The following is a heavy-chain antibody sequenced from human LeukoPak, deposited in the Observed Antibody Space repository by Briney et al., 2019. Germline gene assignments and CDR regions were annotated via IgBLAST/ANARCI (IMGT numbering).Heavy chain of an antibody. CDR2: ISSGSSFI. Sequence: GGSLRLSCAASGFTVSSYSMNWVRQAPGKGLEWVSSISSGSSFIYYADSVKGRFTISRDNAKNSLYLQMNSLRAEDTAVYYCARDSGSPQDAFDIWGQGTMVTVSS. D-gene: IGHD6-13*01. CDR3: ARDSGSPQDAFDI. J-gene: IGHJ3*02. V-gene: IGHV3-21*01. CDR1: GFTVSSYS.